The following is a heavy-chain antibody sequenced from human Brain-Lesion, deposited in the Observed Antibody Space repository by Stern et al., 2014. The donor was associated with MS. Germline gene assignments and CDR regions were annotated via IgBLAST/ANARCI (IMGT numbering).Heavy chain of an antibody. J-gene: IGHJ4*02. V-gene: IGHV4-4*02. Sequence: DQLVESGPGLVKPSGTLSLTCAVSGGSISSSNWWSWVRQSPGKGLEWIGESDHSGSTIYNPSLKSRVTVSVDKPKNRFPLNLRSVTAADTAVYFCARFPASRPHVFDSWGQGTLVTVSS. D-gene: IGHD6-13*01. CDR1: GGSISSSNW. CDR2: SDHSGST. CDR3: ARFPASRPHVFDS.